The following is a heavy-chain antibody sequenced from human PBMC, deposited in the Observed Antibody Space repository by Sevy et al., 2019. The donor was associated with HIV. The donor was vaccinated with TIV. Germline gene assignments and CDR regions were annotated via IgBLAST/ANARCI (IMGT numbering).Heavy chain of an antibody. V-gene: IGHV3-49*03. D-gene: IGHD3-10*01. Sequence: GGSLRLSCTASGFTFGDYAMSWFRQAPGKGLEWVGFIRSKAYGGTTEYAASVKGRFTISRDDSKSIAYLQMNSLKTEDTAVYYCTRGRILVRGVDFDYWGQGTLVTVSS. CDR2: IRSKAYGGTT. J-gene: IGHJ4*02. CDR3: TRGRILVRGVDFDY. CDR1: GFTFGDYA.